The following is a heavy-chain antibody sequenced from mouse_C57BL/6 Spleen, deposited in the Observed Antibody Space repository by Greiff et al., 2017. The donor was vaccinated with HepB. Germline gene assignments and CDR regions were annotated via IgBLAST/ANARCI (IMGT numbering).Heavy chain of an antibody. J-gene: IGHJ3*01. Sequence: VQLQQSGPELVKPGASVKISCKASGYAFSSSWMNWVKQRPGKGLEWIGRIYPGDGDTNYNGKFKGKATLTADKSSSTAYMQLSSLNSEDSAVYYCAREDYSNYELAYGGQGTLVTVSA. CDR3: AREDYSNYELAY. CDR2: IYPGDGDT. D-gene: IGHD2-5*01. V-gene: IGHV1-82*01. CDR1: GYAFSSSW.